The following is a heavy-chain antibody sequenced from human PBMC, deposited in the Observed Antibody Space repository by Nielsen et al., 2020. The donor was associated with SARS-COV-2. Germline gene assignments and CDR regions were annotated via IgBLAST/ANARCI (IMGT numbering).Heavy chain of an antibody. CDR2: IYYSGST. Sequence: WIRQPPGKGLEWIGYIYYSGSTYYNPSLKSRVTISVDTSKNQFSLKLSPVTAADTAVYYCARASGDIWGQGTMVTVSS. V-gene: IGHV4-31*02. J-gene: IGHJ3*02. CDR3: ARASGDI.